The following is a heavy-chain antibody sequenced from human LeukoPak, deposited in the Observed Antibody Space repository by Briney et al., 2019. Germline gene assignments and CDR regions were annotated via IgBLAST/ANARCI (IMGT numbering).Heavy chain of an antibody. Sequence: GGSLRLSCAASGFIFDNFWMSLVPKAPGKGLEWVANIKQDGSEIYYVDSVKGRFTISRDNAKNSLYLQMNSLRAEDTALYYCARDMSFSTSGWYGELDNWGQGTLVTVSS. J-gene: IGHJ4*02. D-gene: IGHD6-19*01. CDR2: IKQDGSEI. CDR3: ARDMSFSTSGWYGELDN. V-gene: IGHV3-7*05. CDR1: GFIFDNFW.